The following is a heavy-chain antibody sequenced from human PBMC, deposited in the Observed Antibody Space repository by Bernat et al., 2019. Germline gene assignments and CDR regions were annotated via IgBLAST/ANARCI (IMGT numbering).Heavy chain of an antibody. Sequence: QLQLQESGPGLVKPSETLSLTCTVSGGSISSYYWSWIRQPPGKGLEWIGYIYYSGSTNYNPSLKSRVTISVDTSKNQFSLKLSSVTAADTAVYYCARHATYYDFWSGYYLLDVWGQGTTVTVSS. J-gene: IGHJ6*02. CDR3: ARHATYYDFWSGYYLLDV. D-gene: IGHD3-3*01. CDR2: IYYSGST. V-gene: IGHV4-59*08. CDR1: GGSISSYY.